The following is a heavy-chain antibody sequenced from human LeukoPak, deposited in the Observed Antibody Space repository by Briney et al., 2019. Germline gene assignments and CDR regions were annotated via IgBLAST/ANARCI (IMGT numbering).Heavy chain of an antibody. Sequence: GGSLRLSCAASGFTFSSYSMNWVRQAPGKGLEWVSYISSSSSTIYYADSVKGRFTISRDNAKNSLYLQMNSLRAEDTAVYYCARAVRTIVVVPAASIDYWGQGTLVTVSS. CDR1: GFTFSSYS. V-gene: IGHV3-48*01. D-gene: IGHD2-2*01. CDR2: ISSSSSTI. CDR3: ARAVRTIVVVPAASIDY. J-gene: IGHJ4*02.